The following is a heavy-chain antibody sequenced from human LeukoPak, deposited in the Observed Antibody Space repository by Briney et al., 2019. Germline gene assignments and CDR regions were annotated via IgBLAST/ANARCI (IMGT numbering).Heavy chain of an antibody. CDR3: ARGDIAVAGFPYYFDY. J-gene: IGHJ4*02. D-gene: IGHD6-19*01. Sequence: RGSLRLSCAASGFTFDDYGMSWVCQVPGKGLEWVSGINWNGGSTGYADSVKGRFTISRDNAKNSLYLQMNSLRAEDTALYYCARGDIAVAGFPYYFDYWGQGTLVTVSS. V-gene: IGHV3-20*04. CDR2: INWNGGST. CDR1: GFTFDDYG.